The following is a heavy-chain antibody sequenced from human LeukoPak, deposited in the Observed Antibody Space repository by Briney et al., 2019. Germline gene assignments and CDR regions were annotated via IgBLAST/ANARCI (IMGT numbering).Heavy chain of an antibody. V-gene: IGHV4-34*01. J-gene: IGHJ3*02. CDR3: ARANYYDNSGYSRGAFDI. CDR2: INHSGST. D-gene: IGHD3-22*01. Sequence: PSETLSLTCAVYGGSFSGYYWSWIRQPPGKGLEWIGEINHSGSTNYNPSLKSRVTISVDTSKNQFSLKLSSVTAADTAVYYCARANYYDNSGYSRGAFDIWGQGT. CDR1: GGSFSGYY.